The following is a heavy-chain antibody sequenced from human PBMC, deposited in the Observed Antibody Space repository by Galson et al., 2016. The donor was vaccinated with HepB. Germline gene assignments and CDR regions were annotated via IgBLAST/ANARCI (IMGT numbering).Heavy chain of an antibody. CDR2: INQDGSDK. Sequence: SLRLSCAASGFTFSSFWMSWVRQTPGKGLEWVATINQDGSDKYYVDSVKGRFTISRDNAKNSLYLQMNSLRAGDTAVYYCARGWLSNTFDLWGQGTIVTVSS. V-gene: IGHV3-7*03. D-gene: IGHD5-12*01. CDR3: ARGWLSNTFDL. CDR1: GFTFSSFW. J-gene: IGHJ3*01.